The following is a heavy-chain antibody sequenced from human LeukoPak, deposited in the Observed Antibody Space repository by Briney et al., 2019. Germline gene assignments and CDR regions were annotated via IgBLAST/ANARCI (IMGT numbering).Heavy chain of an antibody. J-gene: IGHJ4*02. CDR1: GFTFSSYA. V-gene: IGHV3-23*01. CDR3: AKDLPSWVDIVVVPAAHSY. D-gene: IGHD2-2*01. CDR2: ISGSGGST. Sequence: GGSLRLSCAASGFTFSSYAMSWVRQAPGKGLEWVSAISGSGGSTYYADSVKGRFTISRDNSKNTLYLQMNSLRAEDTAVYYCAKDLPSWVDIVVVPAAHSYWGQGTLVTVSS.